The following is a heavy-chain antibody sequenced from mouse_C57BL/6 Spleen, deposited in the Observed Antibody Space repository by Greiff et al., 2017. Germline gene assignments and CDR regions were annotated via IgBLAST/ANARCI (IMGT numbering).Heavy chain of an antibody. CDR1: GYAFSSYW. Sequence: QVQLQQSGAELVKPGGSVKISCKASGYAFSSYWMNWVKQRPGKGLEWIGQIDTGDGDINYNGKVKGKATLSADKSSSTAYLQLSSLTSEDTAVYFCASPCLLLREKWYFDVWGTGTTVTVSS. V-gene: IGHV1-80*01. J-gene: IGHJ1*03. D-gene: IGHD1-1*01. CDR2: IDTGDGDI. CDR3: ASPCLLLREKWYFDV.